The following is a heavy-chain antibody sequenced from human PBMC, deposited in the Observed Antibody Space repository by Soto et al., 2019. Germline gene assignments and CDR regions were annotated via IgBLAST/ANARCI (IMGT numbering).Heavy chain of an antibody. J-gene: IGHJ5*02. V-gene: IGHV4-30-2*03. CDR1: GGSISSGGYS. Sequence: SETLSLTCAVSGGSISSGGYSWSWIRQPPGKGLEWIGSIYYSGSTYYNPSLKSRVTVSVDTSNNQFSLKLSSVTAADTAVYYCARQASGYYYGWFDPWGQGTLVTVSS. CDR3: ARQASGYYYGWFDP. D-gene: IGHD3-22*01. CDR2: IYYSGST.